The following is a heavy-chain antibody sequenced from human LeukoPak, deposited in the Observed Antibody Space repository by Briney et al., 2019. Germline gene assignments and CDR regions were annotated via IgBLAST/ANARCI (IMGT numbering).Heavy chain of an antibody. CDR2: INSDGSWT. CDR3: VSFYETY. CDR1: SNYW. Sequence: GGSLRLSCAASSNYWMHWVRQAPGKGLVWVSHINSDGSWTSYADSVKGRFTISKDNAKNTVYLQMNSLRAEDTAVYYCVSFYETYWGRGTLVTVSS. D-gene: IGHD2/OR15-2a*01. J-gene: IGHJ4*02. V-gene: IGHV3-74*01.